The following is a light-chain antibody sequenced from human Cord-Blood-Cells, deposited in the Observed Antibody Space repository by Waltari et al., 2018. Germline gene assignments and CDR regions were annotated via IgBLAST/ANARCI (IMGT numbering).Light chain of an antibody. J-gene: IGKJ2*01. CDR2: AAS. CDR1: QSISSY. CDR3: QQSYSTPPT. Sequence: DIQMTQSQSSLSASVGYRVTITCRASQSISSYLNWYQQKPGKAPKLLIYAASSLQSGVPSRFSGSGSGTDFTFTISSLQPEDFATYYCQQSYSTPPTFGQGTKLEIK. V-gene: IGKV1-39*01.